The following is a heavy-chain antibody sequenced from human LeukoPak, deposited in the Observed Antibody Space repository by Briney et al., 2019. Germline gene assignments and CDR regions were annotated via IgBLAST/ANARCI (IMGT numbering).Heavy chain of an antibody. D-gene: IGHD2-2*01. Sequence: SETLSLTCIVSGGSISSYYWSWIRQPPGKGLEWIGYIYYSGSTNYNPSLESRVTVSLDTSKNQFSLKLNSVTAADTAVYYCATESCSSTSCDFDYWGQGTLVTVSS. CDR2: IYYSGST. CDR1: GGSISSYY. CDR3: ATESCSSTSCDFDY. J-gene: IGHJ4*02. V-gene: IGHV4-59*01.